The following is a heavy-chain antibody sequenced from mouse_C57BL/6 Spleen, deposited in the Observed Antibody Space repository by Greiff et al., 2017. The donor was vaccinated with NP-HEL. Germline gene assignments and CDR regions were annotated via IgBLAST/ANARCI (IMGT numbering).Heavy chain of an antibody. J-gene: IGHJ4*01. CDR1: GFNIKDDY. CDR3: TTDYEESAMDY. Sequence: VQLQQSGAELVRPGASVKLSCTASGFNIKDDYMHWVKQRPEQGLEWIGWIDPENGDTEYASKFQGKATIIADTSSNTAYLQLSSLTSEDTAVYYCTTDYEESAMDYWGQGTSVTVSS. D-gene: IGHD2-4*01. CDR2: IDPENGDT. V-gene: IGHV14-4*01.